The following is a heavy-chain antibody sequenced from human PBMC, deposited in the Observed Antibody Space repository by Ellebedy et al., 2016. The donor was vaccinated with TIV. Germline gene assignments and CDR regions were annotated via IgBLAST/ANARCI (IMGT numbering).Heavy chain of an antibody. Sequence: GESLKISCAPSGFIFSKYAMSWVRQAPGKGLEWVSAISGSGGNTYYADSVKGPFTISRDNSKNTLYLQMNSLRGEDTAVYYCAKDRGMGGGSCFEYWGQGTLVTVSS. CDR1: GFIFSKYA. CDR3: AKDRGMGGGSCFEY. D-gene: IGHD2-15*01. CDR2: ISGSGGNT. V-gene: IGHV3-23*01. J-gene: IGHJ4*02.